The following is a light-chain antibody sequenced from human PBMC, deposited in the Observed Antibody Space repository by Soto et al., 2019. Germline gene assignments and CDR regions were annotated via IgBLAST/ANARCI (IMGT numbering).Light chain of an antibody. J-gene: IGKJ2*01. Sequence: DFQMTQSPSSLSASVGDTVTITCRASQSISTYLNRYQQKPGKAPRLLIYSASNLQSGVPSRFSGSGSGTDFTLTISSLHPEDFATYYCQKTYTFGQGTKLEIK. CDR1: QSISTY. V-gene: IGKV1-39*01. CDR3: QKTYT. CDR2: SAS.